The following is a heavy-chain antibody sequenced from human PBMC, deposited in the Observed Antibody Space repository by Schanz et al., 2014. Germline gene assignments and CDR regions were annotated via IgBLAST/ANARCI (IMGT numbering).Heavy chain of an antibody. V-gene: IGHV3-23*01. D-gene: IGHD3-10*01. J-gene: IGHJ3*02. Sequence: EVQLLESGGGLVQPGGSLRLSCTASGFTFSSYSMNWVRQAPGKGLEWVSRINGDGSNTNYADSVKGRFTISRDNSKNTLYLQMNSLRAEDTAVYYCAKGRFGELSAFDIWGQGTMVTVSS. CDR1: GFTFSSYS. CDR2: INGDGSNT. CDR3: AKGRFGELSAFDI.